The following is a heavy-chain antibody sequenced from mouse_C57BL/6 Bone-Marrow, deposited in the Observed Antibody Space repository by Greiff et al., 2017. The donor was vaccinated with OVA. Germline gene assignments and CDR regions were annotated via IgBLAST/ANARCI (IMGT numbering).Heavy chain of an antibody. CDR2: ITPNNGGT. J-gene: IGHJ1*03. Sequence: VQLQQSGPELVKPGASVKIPCKASGYTFTDYNMDWVKQSHGKSLEWIGDITPNNGGTIYNQKFKGKATLTVDKSSSTAYMELRSLTSEDTAVYYCASLTGRGYFDVWGTGTTVTVSS. D-gene: IGHD4-1*01. CDR1: GYTFTDYN. V-gene: IGHV1-18*01. CDR3: ASLTGRGYFDV.